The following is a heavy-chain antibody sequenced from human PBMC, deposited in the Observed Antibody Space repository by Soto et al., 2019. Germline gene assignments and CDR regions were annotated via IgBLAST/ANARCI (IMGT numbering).Heavy chain of an antibody. V-gene: IGHV1-18*01. CDR1: GYTFTSYT. CDR2: IGPSSGNT. CDR3: ARDTGNFFDY. Sequence: SVKVSYKGSGYTFTSYTISWVRQAPGQGLEWVGWIGPSSGNTDSARNLQGRVTMTTDISTNTAYMELRSLRSDDTAVYYCARDTGNFFDYWGQGTLVTVYS. J-gene: IGHJ4*02.